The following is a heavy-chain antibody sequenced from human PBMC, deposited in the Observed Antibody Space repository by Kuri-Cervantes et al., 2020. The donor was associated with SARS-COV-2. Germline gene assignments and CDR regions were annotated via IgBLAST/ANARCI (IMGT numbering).Heavy chain of an antibody. CDR1: GGSISGSSYY. Sequence: SETLSLTCTVSGGSISGSSYYWGWVRQPPGKGLEWIGSIYYSGSYYYNPSLKSRVTISVDTSKKFSLKLSSVTAADTAVYYCARTRVYFDYWGQGILVTVSS. CDR3: ARTRVYFDY. CDR2: IYYSGSY. V-gene: IGHV4-39*01. J-gene: IGHJ4*02.